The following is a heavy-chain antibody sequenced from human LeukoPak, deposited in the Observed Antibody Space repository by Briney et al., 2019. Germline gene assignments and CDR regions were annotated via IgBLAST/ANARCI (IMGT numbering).Heavy chain of an antibody. J-gene: IGHJ4*02. CDR3: ATGGSGWYYDY. V-gene: IGHV3-30*03. CDR1: GFTFSGYG. CDR2: ISYDGRNK. D-gene: IGHD2-15*01. Sequence: GRSLRRSCAASGFTFSGYGMHWVRQAPGKELEWVAMISYDGRNKYHADSVKGRFTISRDNSKNTLYLQMNSLRAEDTAVYYCATGGSGWYYDYWGQGTLVTVSS.